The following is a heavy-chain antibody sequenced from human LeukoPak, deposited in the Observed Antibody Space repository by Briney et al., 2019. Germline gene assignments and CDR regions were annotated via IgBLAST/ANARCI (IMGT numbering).Heavy chain of an antibody. CDR2: IYSGGST. V-gene: IGHV3-53*01. J-gene: IGHJ5*02. CDR1: GFTVSSNY. D-gene: IGHD3-22*01. Sequence: GGSLRLSCAASGFTVSSNYMSWVRQAPGKGLEWVSVIYSGGSTYYADSVKGRFTISRDNSKNTLYLQMNSLRAEDTAVYYCARDYYDSSGYYLGQNWFDPWGQGTLVTVSS. CDR3: ARDYYDSSGYYLGQNWFDP.